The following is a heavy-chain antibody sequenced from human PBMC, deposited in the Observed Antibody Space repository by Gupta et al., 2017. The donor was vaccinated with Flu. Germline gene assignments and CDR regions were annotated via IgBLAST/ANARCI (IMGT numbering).Heavy chain of an antibody. J-gene: IGHJ3*01. CDR3: VKGTTFGDSFDL. CDR2: ISWRRNNI. D-gene: IGHD1-1*01. V-gene: IGHV3-9*01. CDR1: GFAFDEYA. Sequence: GFAFDEYAMHWVRQIPGKGLEWVSGISWRRNNIGYADSVKGRLPVSRDNAKNSLFPQMNSLRPEDTASYYCVKGTTFGDSFDLCGQGARV.